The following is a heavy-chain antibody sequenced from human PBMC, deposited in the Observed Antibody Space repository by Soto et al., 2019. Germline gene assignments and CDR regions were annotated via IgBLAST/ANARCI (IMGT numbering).Heavy chain of an antibody. CDR2: ISGTSGRT. Sequence: EVQLLESGGGLVQPGGSLRLSCAASGFTFSSYAMNWVRQAPGKGLEWVSSISGTSGRTYYADSMEGRFTISRDNSKNTLYLQIDSLRAEDTAVYYCAKDEGSGWYYFDYWGQGTLVSVSS. CDR1: GFTFSSYA. D-gene: IGHD6-19*01. CDR3: AKDEGSGWYYFDY. J-gene: IGHJ4*02. V-gene: IGHV3-23*01.